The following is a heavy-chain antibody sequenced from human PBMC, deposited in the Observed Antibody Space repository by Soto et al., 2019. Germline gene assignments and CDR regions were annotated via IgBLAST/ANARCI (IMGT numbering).Heavy chain of an antibody. J-gene: IGHJ4*02. CDR1: GFTFSSYA. D-gene: IGHD5-18*01. Sequence: GGSLRLSCAASGFTFSSYAMSWVRQAPGKGLEWVSAISGSGGSTYYADSVKGRFTISRDNSKNTLYLQMNSLRAEDTAVYYCTTHVGLPRRVYFDYWGQGTLVTVSS. V-gene: IGHV3-23*01. CDR2: ISGSGGST. CDR3: TTHVGLPRRVYFDY.